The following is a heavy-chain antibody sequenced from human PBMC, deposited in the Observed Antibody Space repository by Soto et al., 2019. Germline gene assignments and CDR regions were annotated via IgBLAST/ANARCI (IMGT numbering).Heavy chain of an antibody. CDR3: SKYSGSPTIPDA. CDR1: GYSFSGSA. Sequence: GGSLRLSCAASGYSFSGSAIHWVRQASGKGLEWVGRVADKNENYVTTYAASVQGRFSLSRDDSKNTTYLLMNSLKTEDTAIYYCSKYSGSPTIPDALGQGTLVTVSS. J-gene: IGHJ5*02. CDR2: VADKNENYVT. D-gene: IGHD1-26*01. V-gene: IGHV3-73*01.